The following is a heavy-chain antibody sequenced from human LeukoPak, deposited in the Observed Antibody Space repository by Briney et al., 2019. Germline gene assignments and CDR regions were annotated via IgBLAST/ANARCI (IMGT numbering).Heavy chain of an antibody. Sequence: KTSETLSLTCTVSGGSISSHYWTWIRQPPGKGLDYIGYIYSSVKTHYNPSLKSRVTISLDTSKNQFSLKLSSVTAADTAVYYCARLGPTVATYYFDYWGQGTLVTVSS. CDR2: IYSSVKT. CDR3: ARLGPTVATYYFDY. J-gene: IGHJ4*02. CDR1: GGSISSHY. D-gene: IGHD5-12*01. V-gene: IGHV4-59*08.